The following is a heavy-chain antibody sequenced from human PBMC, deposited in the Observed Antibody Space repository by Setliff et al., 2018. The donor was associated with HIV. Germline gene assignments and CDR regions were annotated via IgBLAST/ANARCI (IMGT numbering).Heavy chain of an antibody. CDR1: GFTFGDYG. Sequence: PGGSLRLSCVGSGFTFGDYGMSWVRQAPGKGLEWVGFIRSKAYGATAEYAASVKGRLTISRDDSKSIAYLHMNNLKTEDTAVYYCATYARTSYSLDDWGQGTEVTVSS. CDR2: IRSKAYGATA. V-gene: IGHV3-49*04. J-gene: IGHJ4*02. CDR3: ATYARTSYSLDD. D-gene: IGHD3-10*02.